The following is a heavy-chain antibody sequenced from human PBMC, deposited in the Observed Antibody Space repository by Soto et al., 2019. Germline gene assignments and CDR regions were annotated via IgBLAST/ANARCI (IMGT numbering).Heavy chain of an antibody. D-gene: IGHD3-3*01. V-gene: IGHV1-18*04. CDR1: GYTFTSYG. CDR2: ISAYNGNT. J-gene: IGHJ4*02. Sequence: GASVKVSCKASGYTFTSYGMSWVRQARGQGLEWMGWISAYNGNTNYAQKLQGRVTMTTDTSTSTAYMELRSLRSDDTAVYYCARGLITIFGVVIMPFDYWGQGTLVTVSS. CDR3: ARGLITIFGVVIMPFDY.